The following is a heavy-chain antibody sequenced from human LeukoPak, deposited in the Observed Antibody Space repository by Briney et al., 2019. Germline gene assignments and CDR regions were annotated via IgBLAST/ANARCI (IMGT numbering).Heavy chain of an antibody. Sequence: YPGGSLRLSCAASGFPFSNYGMSWVRQAPGKGLEWVSAISGSGSSGYYADPVKGRFTISRDNSKNTLYLQMNSLRPADTAVYYCAKRGPFGDYGKFDSWGQGTLVTVSS. CDR2: ISGSGSSG. J-gene: IGHJ4*02. CDR3: AKRGPFGDYGKFDS. CDR1: GFPFSNYG. D-gene: IGHD4-17*01. V-gene: IGHV3-23*01.